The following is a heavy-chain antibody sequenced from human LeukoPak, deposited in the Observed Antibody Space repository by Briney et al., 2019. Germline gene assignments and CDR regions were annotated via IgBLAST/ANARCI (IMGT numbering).Heavy chain of an antibody. D-gene: IGHD3-3*01. Sequence: ASVKVSCKASGYTFTSYGISWVRQAPGQGLEWMGWISAYNGNTNYAQKLQGRVTMTTDTSTSTAYMELRSLRSDDTAVYYCASGADYDFWSGYLLHFDYWGQGTLVTVSS. V-gene: IGHV1-18*01. CDR2: ISAYNGNT. J-gene: IGHJ4*02. CDR3: ASGADYDFWSGYLLHFDY. CDR1: GYTFTSYG.